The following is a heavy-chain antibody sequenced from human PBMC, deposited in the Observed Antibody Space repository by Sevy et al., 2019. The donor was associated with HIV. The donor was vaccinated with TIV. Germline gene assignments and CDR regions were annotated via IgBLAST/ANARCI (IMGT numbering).Heavy chain of an antibody. J-gene: IGHJ6*02. V-gene: IGHV4-59*01. CDR1: GGSISSYY. CDR3: ARGSVSDYYYYGMDV. D-gene: IGHD4-17*01. CDR2: IYYSGST. Sequence: SETLSLTCTVSGGSISSYYWSWIRQPPGKGLEWIGYIYYSGSTNYNPSLKSRVTISVDTSKNQFSLKLSSVTAADTAVYYCARGSVSDYYYYGMDVWGQRTTVTVSS.